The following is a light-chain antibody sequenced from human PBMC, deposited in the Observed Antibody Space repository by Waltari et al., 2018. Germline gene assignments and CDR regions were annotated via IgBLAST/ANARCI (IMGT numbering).Light chain of an antibody. V-gene: IGLV3-19*01. Sequence: SSELTQDPAVSVALGQTVRITCQGDSLRSYYASWYQQRPGQAPLLVLYGHDNRPSGIPDRFSGSTSGNTASLTITRAQAEDAGVYYCLSRDSSSTRVFGGGTTLTV. CDR3: LSRDSSSTRV. CDR1: SLRSYY. J-gene: IGLJ3*02. CDR2: GHD.